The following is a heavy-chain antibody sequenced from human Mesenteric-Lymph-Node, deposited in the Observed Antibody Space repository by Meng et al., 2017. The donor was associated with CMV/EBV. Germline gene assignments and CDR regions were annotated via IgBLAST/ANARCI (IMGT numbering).Heavy chain of an antibody. CDR2: ISSGSTYT. D-gene: IGHD3-10*01. J-gene: IGHJ6*02. V-gene: IGHV3-21*01. Sequence: GESLKISCEASGFTFSNYNINWVRQAPGKGLEWVSCISSGSTYTYYADSVKSRFTISRDNAKNSVHLQMNSLSAEDTAVYYCARERWFGEAGMDVWGRGTTVTVSS. CDR3: ARERWFGEAGMDV. CDR1: GFTFSNYN.